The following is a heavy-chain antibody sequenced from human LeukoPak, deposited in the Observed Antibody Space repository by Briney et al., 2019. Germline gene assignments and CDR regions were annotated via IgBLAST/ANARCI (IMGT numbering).Heavy chain of an antibody. D-gene: IGHD5-12*01. Sequence: PGGSLRLSCAASGFTFSSYAMSWVRQAPGKGLEWVSAISGSGSSTYYADSVKGRFTISRDNPRSTLYLQMSSLRAEDTAVYYCARKLSGYAPFDCWGQGTLVTVSS. V-gene: IGHV3-23*01. J-gene: IGHJ4*02. CDR1: GFTFSSYA. CDR2: ISGSGSST. CDR3: ARKLSGYAPFDC.